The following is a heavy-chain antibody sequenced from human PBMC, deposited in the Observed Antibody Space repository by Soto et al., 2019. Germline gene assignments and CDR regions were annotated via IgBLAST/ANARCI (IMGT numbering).Heavy chain of an antibody. D-gene: IGHD1-26*01. V-gene: IGHV3-74*03. CDR1: GFTFSSYW. Sequence: GGSLRLSCAASGFTFSSYWMHWVRHAPGKGLVWVSRINTDGTSPKYADSVKGRFTISRDNAKNTLYLQMNSLRDEDTAVYYCARRWEYFYMDVWGKGTTVTVSS. J-gene: IGHJ6*03. CDR2: INTDGTSP. CDR3: ARRWEYFYMDV.